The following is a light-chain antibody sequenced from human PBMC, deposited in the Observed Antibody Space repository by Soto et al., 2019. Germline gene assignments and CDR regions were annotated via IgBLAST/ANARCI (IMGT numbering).Light chain of an antibody. J-gene: IGKJ2*01. V-gene: IGKV3-20*01. CDR2: SAS. CDR1: QTVIHNW. Sequence: EIVLTQAPETLSLSPGERDTLSCRASQTVIHNWIAWYQQKPGQAPRLLIYSASRRPGGIPDKFSGSGSGTDFTLSINRQEPEDFAVYYSQQYGMSPYTLAQGTKLAI. CDR3: QQYGMSPYT.